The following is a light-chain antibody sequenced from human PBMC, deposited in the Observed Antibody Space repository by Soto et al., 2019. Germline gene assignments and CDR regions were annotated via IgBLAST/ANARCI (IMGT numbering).Light chain of an antibody. Sequence: DIQLTQSPSFLSASVGDIVTITCRASQGINIFLAWFQQKPGKAPNLLISAASTLQSGVPSRFSGSGSETEFTLTITSLQPEDSATYYCQQRNSYPRTFGQGTKVDIK. CDR2: AAS. V-gene: IGKV1-9*01. J-gene: IGKJ2*01. CDR1: QGINIF. CDR3: QQRNSYPRT.